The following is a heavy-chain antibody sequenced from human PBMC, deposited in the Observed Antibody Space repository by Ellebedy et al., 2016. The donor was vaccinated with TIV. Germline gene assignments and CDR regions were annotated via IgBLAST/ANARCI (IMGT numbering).Heavy chain of an antibody. Sequence: SETLSLXCAVSGGSISSGDYSWSWIRLPPGKGLEWIGYIYHSGSTYYNPSLKSRVTISVDRPKNQFSLKLSSVTAADTAVYYCARISGTTFDYWGQGTLVTVSS. CDR3: ARISGTTFDY. CDR1: GGSISSGDYS. D-gene: IGHD1-7*01. V-gene: IGHV4-30-2*01. J-gene: IGHJ4*02. CDR2: IYHSGST.